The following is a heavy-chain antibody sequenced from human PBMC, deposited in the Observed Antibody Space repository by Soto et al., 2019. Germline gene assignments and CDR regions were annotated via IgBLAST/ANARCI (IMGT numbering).Heavy chain of an antibody. CDR1: GFTFSSYA. Sequence: AGGSLRLSCAASGFTFSSYAMSWVRQAPGKGLEWVSAISGSGGSTYYADPVKGRFTISRDNSKNTLYLQVNSLRAEDTAVYYCAKHTVPAASYYFDYWGHGTLVTVSS. J-gene: IGHJ4*01. D-gene: IGHD2-2*01. CDR3: AKHTVPAASYYFDY. CDR2: ISGSGGST. V-gene: IGHV3-23*01.